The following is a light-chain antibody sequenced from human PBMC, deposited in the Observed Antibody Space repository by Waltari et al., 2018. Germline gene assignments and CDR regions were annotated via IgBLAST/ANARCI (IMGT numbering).Light chain of an antibody. J-gene: IGKJ1*01. Sequence: IQMTQSPSSLPAAVGDSVTITCRPSQSISNFLNWYQQKPGKSPQLLISSTSTLQSGVPSRFSGSESGTDFTLTITTLQPEDFATYYCQQTYTLPRTFGQGTKLEI. CDR1: QSISNF. V-gene: IGKV1-39*01. CDR2: STS. CDR3: QQTYTLPRT.